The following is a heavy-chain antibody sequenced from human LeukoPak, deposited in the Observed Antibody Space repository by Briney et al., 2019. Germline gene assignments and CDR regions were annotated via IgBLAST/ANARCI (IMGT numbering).Heavy chain of an antibody. D-gene: IGHD3-10*01. Sequence: GGSLRLSCAASGFTFSSYGMHWVRQAPGKGLEWVAVISYDGSNKYYADSVKGRFTISRDNSKNTLYLQMNSLRAEDTAVYYCAKSSGSYYLGYWGQGTLVTVSS. J-gene: IGHJ4*02. CDR2: ISYDGSNK. CDR1: GFTFSSYG. V-gene: IGHV3-30*18. CDR3: AKSSGSYYLGY.